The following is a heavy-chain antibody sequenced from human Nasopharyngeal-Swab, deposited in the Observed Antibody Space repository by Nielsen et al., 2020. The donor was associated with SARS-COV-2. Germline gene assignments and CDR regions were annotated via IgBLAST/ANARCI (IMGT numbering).Heavy chain of an antibody. CDR2: VSHGGGT. J-gene: IGHJ4*02. D-gene: IGHD6-25*01. V-gene: IGHV4-34*01. CDR3: ATTGYSSVYYVH. CDR1: GGSFSGHQ. Sequence: SETLSLTCAVYGGSFSGHQWSWVRQPPGKGLEWIGGVSHGGGTNYNPSLKSRVTISVATSKNQFSLKLSSVTAADTAVYYCATTGYSSVYYVHWGQGVLVTVSS.